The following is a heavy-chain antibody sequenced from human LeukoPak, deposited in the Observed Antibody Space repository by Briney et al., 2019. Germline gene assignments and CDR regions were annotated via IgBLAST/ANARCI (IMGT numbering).Heavy chain of an antibody. CDR3: ARGFPDVADAFDI. CDR2: IYYSGST. V-gene: IGHV4-59*01. CDR1: GGSISSYY. Sequence: SETLSLTCTVSGGSISSYYWSWIRQPPGEGLEWIGYIYYSGSTNYNPSLKSRVTISVDTSKNQFSLKLSSVTAADTAVYYCARGFPDVADAFDIWGQGTMVTVSS. J-gene: IGHJ3*02.